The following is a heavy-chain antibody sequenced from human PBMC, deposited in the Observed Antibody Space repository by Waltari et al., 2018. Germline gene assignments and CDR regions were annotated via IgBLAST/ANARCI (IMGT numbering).Heavy chain of an antibody. J-gene: IGHJ4*02. CDR2: IYYSGRT. Sequence: QLQLQESGPGLVKPSETLSLTCTVSGGSISSSSYYWGWIRQPPGKGLEWIGSIYYSGRTYYTPSLKSRVTISVDTSKNQFSLKLSSVTAADTAVYYCARKAWTAYYYDSSGYNYWGQGTLVTVSS. CDR3: ARKAWTAYYYDSSGYNY. CDR1: GGSISSSSYY. D-gene: IGHD3-22*01. V-gene: IGHV4-39*07.